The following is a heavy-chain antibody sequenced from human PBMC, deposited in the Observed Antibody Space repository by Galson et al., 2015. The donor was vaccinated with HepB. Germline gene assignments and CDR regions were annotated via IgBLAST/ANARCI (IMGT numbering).Heavy chain of an antibody. CDR2: ITPFNGNT. CDR3: ASSILTSIAAAGIWGFDY. CDR1: GYTFTYRY. D-gene: IGHD6-13*01. Sequence: SVKVSCKASGYTFTYRYLHWVRQAPGQALEWMGWITPFNGNTNYAQKFQDRVTITRDRSMSTAYMELSSLRSEDTAMYYCASSILTSIAAAGIWGFDYWGQGTLVTVSS. V-gene: IGHV1-45*02. J-gene: IGHJ4*02.